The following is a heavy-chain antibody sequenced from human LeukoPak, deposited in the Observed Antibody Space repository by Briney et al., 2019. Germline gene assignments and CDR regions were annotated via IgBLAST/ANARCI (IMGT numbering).Heavy chain of an antibody. CDR2: IDHIGIA. D-gene: IGHD1-26*01. J-gene: IGHJ6*03. CDR1: GYSISSGYY. V-gene: IGHV4-38-2*01. Sequence: SETLSLTCAVSGYSISSGYYWGWTRQPPRKGVEWIGRIDHIGIADYNPSRTRRVAISLDTSKNQFSLTLSSVPAADTAVYYCARLHFSGSYSGGYYYYYYMDVWGKGPTVTVSS. CDR3: ARLHFSGSYSGGYYYYYYMDV.